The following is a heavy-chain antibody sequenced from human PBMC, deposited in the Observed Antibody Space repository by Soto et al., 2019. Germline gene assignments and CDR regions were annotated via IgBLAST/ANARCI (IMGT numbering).Heavy chain of an antibody. J-gene: IGHJ6*02. D-gene: IGHD4-17*01. V-gene: IGHV1-69*13. CDR1: GGTFSSYA. CDR2: IIPIFGTA. CDR3: ARTTVVTTPNYHGMDV. Sequence: ASVKVSCKASGGTFSSYAISWVRQAPGQGLEWMGGIIPIFGTANYAQKFQGRVTITADESTSTAYMELSSLRSEDTAVYYCARTTVVTTPNYHGMDVWGQGTTVTVSS.